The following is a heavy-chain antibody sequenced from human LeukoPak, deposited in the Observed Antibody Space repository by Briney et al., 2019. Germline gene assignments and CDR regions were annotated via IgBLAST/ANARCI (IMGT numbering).Heavy chain of an antibody. D-gene: IGHD2-15*01. CDR3: AGPEKNTLVVSAFDI. J-gene: IGHJ3*02. V-gene: IGHV5-51*01. CDR1: GYSFTSYW. Sequence: PGESLKISCKGSGYSFTSYWIGWVRQMPGKGLEWMGIIYPGDSDTRYSPSFQGQVTISADKSISTAYLQWSSLKASDTAIYYCAGPEKNTLVVSAFDIWGQGTMVTVSS. CDR2: IYPGDSDT.